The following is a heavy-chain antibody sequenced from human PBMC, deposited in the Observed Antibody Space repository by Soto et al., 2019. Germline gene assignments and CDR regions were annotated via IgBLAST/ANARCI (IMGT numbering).Heavy chain of an antibody. CDR2: IYWDDDK. Sequence: QITLKESGPTLVRPTQTLTLTCTFSGFSLTTSGVGVGWIRQPPGKALEWLAVIYWDDDKRYSSSLKSRLTITNDTSKNQVVLTTTNMDPVDTSTYYCAHHPYYGLGSYSFDYWGQGTLVTVSS. V-gene: IGHV2-5*02. CDR3: AHHPYYGLGSYSFDY. J-gene: IGHJ4*02. CDR1: GFSLTTSGVG. D-gene: IGHD3-10*01.